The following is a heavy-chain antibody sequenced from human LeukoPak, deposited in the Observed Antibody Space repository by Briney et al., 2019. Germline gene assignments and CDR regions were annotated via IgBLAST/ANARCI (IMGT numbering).Heavy chain of an antibody. CDR3: AGARTTQYYFDS. J-gene: IGHJ4*02. Sequence: SETLSLTCAVSGGSISSNNWWSWVCQPPGKGLEWIGEIFHSGSTNYNPSLKSRVTMSLGTSKNQFSLILSSVTAADTAMYYCAGARTTQYYFDSWGQGTLVTVSS. CDR2: IFHSGST. V-gene: IGHV4-4*02. D-gene: IGHD3-16*01. CDR1: GGSISSNNW.